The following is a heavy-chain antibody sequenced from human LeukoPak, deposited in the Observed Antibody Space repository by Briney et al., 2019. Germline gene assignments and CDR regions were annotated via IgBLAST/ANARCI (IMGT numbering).Heavy chain of an antibody. CDR3: ARDHFSLTGNWFDP. D-gene: IGHD3-3*02. J-gene: IGHJ5*02. Sequence: GGSLRLSCAASGFTFSGSSIHWVRQAPGKGLEWVSSISSSSSYIYYADSVKGRFTISRDNAKNSLYLQMNSLRAEDTAVYYCARDHFSLTGNWFDPWGQGTLVTVSS. CDR1: GFTFSGSS. CDR2: ISSSSSYI. V-gene: IGHV3-21*01.